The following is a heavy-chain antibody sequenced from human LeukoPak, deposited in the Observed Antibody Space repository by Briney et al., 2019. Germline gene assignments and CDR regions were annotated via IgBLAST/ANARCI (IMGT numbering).Heavy chain of an antibody. CDR1: GFSFSSYS. CDR3: ARLTIKVEVYDY. J-gene: IGHJ4*02. V-gene: IGHV3-48*01. CDR2: ISSSSSTI. Sequence: PGGSLRLSCAASGFSFSSYSMNWLRQAPGKGLEWVSYISSSSSTIYYADSLKGRFTISRDKAKNPLYLQMNSLTAEDTAVYYCARLTIKVEVYDYWGQGTLVTVSS. D-gene: IGHD3-9*01.